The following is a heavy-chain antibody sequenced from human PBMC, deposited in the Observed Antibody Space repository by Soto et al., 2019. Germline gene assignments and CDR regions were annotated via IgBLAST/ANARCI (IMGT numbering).Heavy chain of an antibody. J-gene: IGHJ5*02. V-gene: IGHV4-30-4*01. CDR3: AREAYGDNVGYFAP. CDR1: GGSISSGDYY. Sequence: PSETLSLTCTVSGGSISSGDYYWSWIRQPPGKGPEWIGYIYYSGSTYYNPSLKSRVTISVDRSKNQFSLKVRSVTAADTAVYIWAREAYGDNVGYFAPWGGGTRVTVSS. CDR2: IYYSGST. D-gene: IGHD4-17*01.